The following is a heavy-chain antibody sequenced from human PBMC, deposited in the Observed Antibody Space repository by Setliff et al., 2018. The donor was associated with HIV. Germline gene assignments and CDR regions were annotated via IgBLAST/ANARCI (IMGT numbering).Heavy chain of an antibody. J-gene: IGHJ6*03. CDR1: GGSISSGSHY. D-gene: IGHD1-26*01. V-gene: IGHV4-61*02. Sequence: LSLTCTVSGGSISSGSHYWNWVRQSAGKGLEWIGRIYSSGSTNYNPSLNSRVSISVDTSKNQFSLKLNSVTAADTAVYFCARDKGGTYDGMYYYYYMDVWGKGTTVTVSS. CDR2: IYSSGST. CDR3: ARDKGGTYDGMYYYYYMDV.